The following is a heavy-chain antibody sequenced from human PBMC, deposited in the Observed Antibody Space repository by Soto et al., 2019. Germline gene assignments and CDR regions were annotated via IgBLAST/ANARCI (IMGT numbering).Heavy chain of an antibody. CDR2: IKQDGSEK. Sequence: EVQLVESGGGLVQPGGSLRLSCAASGFTFSSNWMSWVRQAPGKGLEWVANIKQDGSEKYYVDSVKGRFTISRDNAKNSLYLQMNSLRAEDTAVYYCARQHDYGDYWGQGTLVTVSS. CDR1: GFTFSSNW. V-gene: IGHV3-7*01. J-gene: IGHJ4*02. CDR3: ARQHDYGDY.